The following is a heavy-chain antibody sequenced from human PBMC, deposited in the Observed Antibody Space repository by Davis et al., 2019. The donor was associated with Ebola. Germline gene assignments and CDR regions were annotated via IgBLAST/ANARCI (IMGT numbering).Heavy chain of an antibody. CDR2: TTLNSGTT. V-gene: IGHV3-9*01. CDR1: GLTFDDYA. D-gene: IGHD3-10*01. Sequence: PGGSLRLSCATSGLTFDDYAMHWFRHAPGNGLEWVSGTTLNSGTTAYADSVKGRFTISRDNAKDSLYLQMNSLRTEDTAFYYCAKDFYGSGSYIDAWGQGTLVAVSS. CDR3: AKDFYGSGSYIDA. J-gene: IGHJ5*02.